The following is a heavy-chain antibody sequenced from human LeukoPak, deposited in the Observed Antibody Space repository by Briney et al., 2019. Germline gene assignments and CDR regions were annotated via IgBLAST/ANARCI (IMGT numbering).Heavy chain of an antibody. D-gene: IGHD4-17*01. Sequence: GGSLRLSCTASGFTFCDYAMSWFRQAPGKGLEWVGFIRSKAYGRTTEYAASVKGRFTISRDNAKSTLYLQMNSLRAEDTAVYYCVRDDDNYGLDYWGQGTLVTVSS. CDR2: IRSKAYGRTT. V-gene: IGHV3-49*03. J-gene: IGHJ4*02. CDR3: VRDDDNYGLDY. CDR1: GFTFCDYA.